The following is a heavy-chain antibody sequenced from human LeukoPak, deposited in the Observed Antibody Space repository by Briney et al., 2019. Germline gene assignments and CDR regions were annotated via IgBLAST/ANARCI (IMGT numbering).Heavy chain of an antibody. CDR2: MNPNSGNT. CDR1: GYTFTSYD. CDR3: ASPGQYYYDSSGYSPLDY. Sequence: GASVKVSCKASGYTFTSYDINWVRQATGQGLEWMGWMNPNSGNTGYAQKFQGRVTITADESTSTAYMELSSLRSEDTAVYYCASPGQYYYDSSGYSPLDYWGQGTLVTVSS. V-gene: IGHV1-8*03. J-gene: IGHJ4*02. D-gene: IGHD3-22*01.